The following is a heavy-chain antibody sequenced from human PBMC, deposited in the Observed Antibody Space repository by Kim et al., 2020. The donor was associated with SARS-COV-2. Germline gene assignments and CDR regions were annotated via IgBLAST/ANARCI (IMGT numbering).Heavy chain of an antibody. D-gene: IGHD2-8*01. J-gene: IGHJ4*02. CDR1: GFTFSNYA. V-gene: IGHV3-23*01. CDR3: ATDFVWTEGQFNY. Sequence: GGSLRLSCAGSGFTFSNYAMTWVRQPPGKGLEWVSSISSHGATSQYADSVKGRFTISRDNSKNTLSFHMNSLRVDDTAFYYCATDFVWTEGQFNYCGQGT. CDR2: ISSHGATS.